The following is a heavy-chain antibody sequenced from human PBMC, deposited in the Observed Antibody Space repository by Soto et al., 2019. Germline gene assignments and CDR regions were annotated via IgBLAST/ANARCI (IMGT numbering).Heavy chain of an antibody. CDR2: ISWSSATI. D-gene: IGHD2-8*02. J-gene: IGHJ6*02. CDR3: AKSTGGTANGLDV. Sequence: EVQLVESGGGLVQPGRSLRLSCAASGFSFDEYGMHLVRQGPGKGLEWVSGISWSSATIGYADSVKGRFSISRDNAKRSLYLQMSSLRPEDTALYYCAKSTGGTANGLDVWGQGITVTVSS. V-gene: IGHV3-9*01. CDR1: GFSFDEYG.